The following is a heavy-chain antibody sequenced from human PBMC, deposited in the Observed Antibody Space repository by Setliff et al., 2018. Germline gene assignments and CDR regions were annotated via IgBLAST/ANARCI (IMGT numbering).Heavy chain of an antibody. V-gene: IGHV1-2*04. CDR1: GYTFTGYY. J-gene: IGHJ4*02. CDR3: ARSGWLREYYFDY. Sequence: GASVKVSCKASGYTFTGYYMHWVRQAPGQGLEWMGWINPNSGGTNYAQKFQGWVTMTRDTSISTAYMELSRLRSDDTAVYYCARSGWLREYYFDYWGQGTLVTASS. CDR2: INPNSGGT. D-gene: IGHD5-12*01.